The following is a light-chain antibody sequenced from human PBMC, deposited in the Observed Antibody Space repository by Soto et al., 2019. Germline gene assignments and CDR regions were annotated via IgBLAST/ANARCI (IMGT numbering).Light chain of an antibody. Sequence: QSVLTQPPSVSGAPGQRVTISCTGSSSNIGAVYDVHWYQQLPGTAPKLLIYGNNNRPSGVPHRFSGSKSGTSASLAITGLQAEDEADYCCQSYDIGLSGCVFGGGTKLTVL. CDR3: QSYDIGLSGCV. V-gene: IGLV1-40*01. CDR1: SSNIGAVYD. J-gene: IGLJ3*02. CDR2: GNN.